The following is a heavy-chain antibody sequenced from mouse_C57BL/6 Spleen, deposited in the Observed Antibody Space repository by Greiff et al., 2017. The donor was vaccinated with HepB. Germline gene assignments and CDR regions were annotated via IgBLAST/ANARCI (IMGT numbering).Heavy chain of an antibody. CDR2: IYPRSGNT. V-gene: IGHV1-81*01. CDR1: GYTFTSYG. CDR3: ARAAHYGRIYFDY. Sequence: VQLQQSGAELARPGASVKLSCKASGYTFTSYGISWVKQRTGQGLEWMGEIYPRSGNTYSNEKFKGKATLTADKSSSTAYMLLRRLTSEDSAVYFCARAAHYGRIYFDYWGQGTTLTVSS. D-gene: IGHD1-1*01. J-gene: IGHJ2*01.